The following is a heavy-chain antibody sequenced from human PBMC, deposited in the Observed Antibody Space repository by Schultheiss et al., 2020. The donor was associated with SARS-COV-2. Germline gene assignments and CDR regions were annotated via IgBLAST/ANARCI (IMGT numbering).Heavy chain of an antibody. CDR2: ISGSGDNT. CDR3: ARDPHYYDILTGLDYYYYMDV. V-gene: IGHV3-23*01. Sequence: GGSLRLSCAASGGFTFRNYAMSWVRQAPGKGLEWISGISGSGDNTYYADSVKGHFTISRDNSKNSLYLQMNSLRAEDTAVYYCARDPHYYDILTGLDYYYYMDVWGKGTTVTVSS. CDR1: GGFTFRNYA. J-gene: IGHJ6*03. D-gene: IGHD3-9*01.